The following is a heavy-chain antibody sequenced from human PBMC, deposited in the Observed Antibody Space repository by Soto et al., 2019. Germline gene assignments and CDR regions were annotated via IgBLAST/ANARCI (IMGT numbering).Heavy chain of an antibody. V-gene: IGHV1-18*01. J-gene: IGHJ4*02. CDR2: VSARTGDS. CDR1: GYPFGGYA. D-gene: IGHD4-17*01. Sequence: QVQLVQSGAEVKKPGASVKVSCKASGYPFGGYAIGWVRQAPGQGLSWMGWVSARTGDSGYAQRFQGRVTLTTETSTSTAYMELRGLRSDDTAVYYCARPSTSYGDYGWSLAYWGQGTLVTVSS. CDR3: ARPSTSYGDYGWSLAY.